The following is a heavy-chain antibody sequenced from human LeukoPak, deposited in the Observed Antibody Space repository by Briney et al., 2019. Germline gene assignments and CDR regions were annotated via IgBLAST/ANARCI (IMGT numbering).Heavy chain of an antibody. V-gene: IGHV4-34*01. Sequence: SETLSLTCAVYGDSFSGYYWTWIRQTPEKGLEWIGEINHSGSTNFKPSLRSRVTISLDTSRNEFSLKLSSVTVADTAVYYCARGQTFYYDSSGYYPFEYWGQGSLVTVSS. D-gene: IGHD3-22*01. CDR2: INHSGST. J-gene: IGHJ4*02. CDR1: GDSFSGYY. CDR3: ARGQTFYYDSSGYYPFEY.